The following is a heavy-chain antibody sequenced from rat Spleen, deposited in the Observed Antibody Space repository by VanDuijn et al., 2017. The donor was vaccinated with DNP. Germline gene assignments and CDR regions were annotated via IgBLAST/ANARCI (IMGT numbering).Heavy chain of an antibody. J-gene: IGHJ3*01. V-gene: IGHV5S10*01. CDR3: TTDPFAY. Sequence: EVQLVGSGGGLVQPGRSLQVSCAASGFTFSDYNMAWVRQAPKKGLEWIATISYDGSRIHYRDSVKGRFTISRDNAKSTLYLQMDSLRSEDTATYYCTTDPFAYWGQGTLVTVSS. CDR2: ISYDGSRI. D-gene: IGHD3-8*01. CDR1: GFTFSDYN.